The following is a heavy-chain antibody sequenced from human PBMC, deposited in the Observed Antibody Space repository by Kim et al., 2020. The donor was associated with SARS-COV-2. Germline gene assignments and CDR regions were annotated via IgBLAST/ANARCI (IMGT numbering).Heavy chain of an antibody. J-gene: IGHJ4*02. CDR2: IFRGGST. CDR1: GLTVSSNH. Sequence: GGSLRLSCAASGLTVSSNHMAWIRQAPGKGLEWVSVIFRGGSTYYAASVQGRFTISRDYSKDTLSLQMNSLRAEDTAIYYGARDPVGDGYSFFDYWGQGTLVIVSS. CDR3: ARDPVGDGYSFFDY. V-gene: IGHV3-53*01. D-gene: IGHD4-4*01.